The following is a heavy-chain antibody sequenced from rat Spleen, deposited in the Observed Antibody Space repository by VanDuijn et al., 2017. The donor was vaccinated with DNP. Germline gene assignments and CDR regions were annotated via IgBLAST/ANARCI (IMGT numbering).Heavy chain of an antibody. CDR2: ISYDGSST. Sequence: EVQLVESGGGLVQPGRSLKLSCAASGFTFSDYNMAWVRQAPKKGLEWVATISYDGSSTYYRDSVKGRFTISRDNAKSTLYLQMDSLRSEDTATYYCARQGQLYPDYYVMDAWGQGVTVTVSS. J-gene: IGHJ4*01. V-gene: IGHV5-7*01. CDR1: GFTFSDYN. D-gene: IGHD1-2*01. CDR3: ARQGQLYPDYYVMDA.